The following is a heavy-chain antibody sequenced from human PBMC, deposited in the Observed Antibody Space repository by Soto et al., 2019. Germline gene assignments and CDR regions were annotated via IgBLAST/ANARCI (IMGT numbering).Heavy chain of an antibody. J-gene: IGHJ5*02. CDR2: IFYSGTT. V-gene: IGHV4-31*03. Sequence: PQSVTCTVSGGKSRSGGCYRSRKRKNPGKGLEWIGYIFYSGTTYYNPSLKSRVIISVDRSKNQFSLKVRSVTAADTAVYYCARETYGDYVGYFGPSGQGIQVTGSS. CDR1: GGKSRSGGCY. CDR3: ARETYGDYVGYFGP. D-gene: IGHD4-17*01.